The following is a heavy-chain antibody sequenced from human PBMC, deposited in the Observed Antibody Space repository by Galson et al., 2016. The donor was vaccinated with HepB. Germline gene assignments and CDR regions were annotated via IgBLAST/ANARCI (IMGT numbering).Heavy chain of an antibody. CDR2: IYWDDDN. CDR3: VYNSPRQQLAPNNYQYYYMDV. J-gene: IGHJ6*03. V-gene: IGHV2-5*04. D-gene: IGHD6-13*01. CDR1: GLSLTTSGVS. Sequence: PALVKPTQTLTLTCTFSGLSLTTSGVSVGWIRQPPGKALEWLALIYWDDDNRYSPSLNTRLTITKDTSKNQVVLTMTNMDPVDTGTYYCVYNSPRQQLAPNNYQYYYMDVWGKGTTVTVSS.